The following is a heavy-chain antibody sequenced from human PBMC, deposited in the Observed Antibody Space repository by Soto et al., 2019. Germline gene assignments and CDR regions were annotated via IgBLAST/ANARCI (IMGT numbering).Heavy chain of an antibody. CDR3: ARGKIVGAPLYFDY. CDR1: GGSFSGYY. V-gene: IGHV4-34*01. Sequence: TETLSLTCAVYGGSFSGYYWSWIRQPPGKGLEWIGEINHSGSTNYNPSLKSRVTISVDTSKNQFSLKLSSVTAADTAVYYCARGKIVGAPLYFDYWGQGTLVTVSS. CDR2: INHSGST. D-gene: IGHD1-26*01. J-gene: IGHJ4*02.